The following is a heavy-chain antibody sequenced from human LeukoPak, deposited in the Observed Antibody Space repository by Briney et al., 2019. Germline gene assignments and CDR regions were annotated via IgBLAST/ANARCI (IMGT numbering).Heavy chain of an antibody. J-gene: IGHJ3*02. CDR2: VIPTRGDT. D-gene: IGHD5-24*01. CDR1: GCSLIHYF. Sequence: ASVTVTCKASGCSLIHYFFHWLRPARAQGLEWMGWVIPTRGDTNYVQRRQGRGTMTRDTSISTAYMELTRKRSDDTAVYYCARGDGDGPARRASDIWGQGSMVTVSS. CDR3: ARGDGDGPARRASDI. V-gene: IGHV1-2*02.